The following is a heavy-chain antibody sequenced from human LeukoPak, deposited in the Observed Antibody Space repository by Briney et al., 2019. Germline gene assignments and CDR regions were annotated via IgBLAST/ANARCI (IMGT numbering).Heavy chain of an antibody. CDR3: ARDLQRIAAADSFDY. J-gene: IGHJ4*02. D-gene: IGHD6-13*01. V-gene: IGHV3-21*01. CDR2: ISSSSSYI. Sequence: GGSLRLSCAASGFTFSSYSMNWVRQPPGKGLEWVSSISSSSSYIYYADSVKGRFTISRDNAKNSLYLQMNSLRAEDTAVYYCARDLQRIAAADSFDYWGQGTLVTVSS. CDR1: GFTFSSYS.